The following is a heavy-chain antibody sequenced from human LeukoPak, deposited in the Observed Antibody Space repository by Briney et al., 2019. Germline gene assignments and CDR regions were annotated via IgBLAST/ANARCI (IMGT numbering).Heavy chain of an antibody. V-gene: IGHV3-66*01. Sequence: PGGSLRLSCVASGXSVSSNYMSWVRQAPGKGLEWVSVIYRDGSSYYAESVKGRFTISRDNSKNTLYIQMNSLRAEDTAVYYCARSFYDILIGYYQYFDYWGQGTLVTVSS. CDR2: IYRDGSS. J-gene: IGHJ4*02. D-gene: IGHD3-9*01. CDR1: GXSVSSNY. CDR3: ARSFYDILIGYYQYFDY.